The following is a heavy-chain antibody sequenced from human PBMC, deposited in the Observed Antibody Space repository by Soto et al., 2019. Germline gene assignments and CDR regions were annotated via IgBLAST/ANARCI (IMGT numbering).Heavy chain of an antibody. D-gene: IGHD4-17*01. CDR3: ARHRVIVLGDYSGGNWFDP. CDR1: GGSISSSSYY. Sequence: QLQLQESGPGLVKPSETLSLTCTVSGGSISSSSYYWGWIRQPPGKGLEWIGSIYYSGSTYYNPSLKSRVTISVDTSKNQFSLKLSSVTAADTAVYYCARHRVIVLGDYSGGNWFDPWGQGTLVTVSS. V-gene: IGHV4-39*01. J-gene: IGHJ5*02. CDR2: IYYSGST.